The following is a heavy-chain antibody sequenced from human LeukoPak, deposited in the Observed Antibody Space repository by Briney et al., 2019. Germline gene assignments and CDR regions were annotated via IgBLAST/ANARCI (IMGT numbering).Heavy chain of an antibody. V-gene: IGHV1-18*01. Sequence: ASVRVSCKASGYTFTSYGISWVRQAPGQGLEWMGWISAYNGNTNYAQKLQGRVTMTTDTSTSAAYMELSSLTSEDTAVSYCARGVNSQGTAMVLFDSWGQGSLVTVSA. CDR1: GYTFTSYG. J-gene: IGHJ4*02. D-gene: IGHD5-18*01. CDR3: ARGVNSQGTAMVLFDS. CDR2: ISAYNGNT.